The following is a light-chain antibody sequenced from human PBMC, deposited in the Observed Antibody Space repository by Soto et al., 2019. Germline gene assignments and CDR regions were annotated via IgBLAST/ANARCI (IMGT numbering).Light chain of an antibody. CDR1: ALPKKY. CDR2: KDS. J-gene: IGLJ2*01. V-gene: IGLV3-16*01. CDR3: LSADSHVV. Sequence: SYELTQPPSVSVSLGQMARITCSGEALPKKYAYWYQQKPGQFPVLVIYKDSERPSGIPERFSGSSSGTIVTLTISGVQAEDEADYYCLSADSHVVFGGGTKLTVL.